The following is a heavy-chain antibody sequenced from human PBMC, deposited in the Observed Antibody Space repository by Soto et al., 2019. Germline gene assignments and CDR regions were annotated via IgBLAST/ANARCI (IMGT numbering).Heavy chain of an antibody. D-gene: IGHD3-3*01. CDR1: GYTFTSYA. CDR3: ARGWYYDFWSGYSTYDY. J-gene: IGHJ4*02. Sequence: ASVKVSCKASGYTFTSYAMHWVRQAPGQRLEWMGWSNAGNGNTKYSQEFQGRVTITRDTPASTAYMELSSLRSEDTAVYYCARGWYYDFWSGYSTYDYWGQGTLVTVSS. V-gene: IGHV1-3*01. CDR2: SNAGNGNT.